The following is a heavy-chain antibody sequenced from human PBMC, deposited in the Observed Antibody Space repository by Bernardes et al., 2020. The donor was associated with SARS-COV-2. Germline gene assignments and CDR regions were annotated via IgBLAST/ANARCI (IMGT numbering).Heavy chain of an antibody. Sequence: GGSLRLSCAASGFTFSSYGMHWVRQAPGKGLEWVAVISYDGSNKYYADSVKGRFTISRDNSKNTLYLQMNSLRAEDTAVYYCAKDLGDYVWGSYRLYYYGMDVWGQGTTVTVSS. CDR1: GFTFSSYG. D-gene: IGHD3-16*02. J-gene: IGHJ6*02. V-gene: IGHV3-30*18. CDR3: AKDLGDYVWGSYRLYYYGMDV. CDR2: ISYDGSNK.